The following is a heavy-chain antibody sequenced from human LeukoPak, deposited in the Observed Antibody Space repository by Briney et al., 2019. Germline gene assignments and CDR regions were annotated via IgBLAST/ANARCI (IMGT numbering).Heavy chain of an antibody. V-gene: IGHV1-2*02. J-gene: IGHJ5*02. CDR1: GYTFTGYY. Sequence: GASVKVSCKASGYTFTGYYMHWVRQAPGQGLEWMGWINPNSGGTNYAQKFQGRVTMTRDTSISTAYMELSRLRSEDTAVYYCARDPSAWYSGRVNWFDPWGQGTLVTVSS. D-gene: IGHD1-26*01. CDR2: INPNSGGT. CDR3: ARDPSAWYSGRVNWFDP.